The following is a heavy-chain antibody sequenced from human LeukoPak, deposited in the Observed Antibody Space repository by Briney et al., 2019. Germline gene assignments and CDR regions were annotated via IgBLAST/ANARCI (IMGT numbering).Heavy chain of an antibody. Sequence: GGSLRLSCAASGFTFTTYAMSWVRQTPGRGLEWVSNISPGGSTNYADSVKGRFTISRDNAKSSLYLQMNSLRAEDTAVYYCAELGITMIGGVWGKGTTVTISS. CDR3: AELGITMIGGV. J-gene: IGHJ6*04. V-gene: IGHV3-69-1*02. D-gene: IGHD3-10*02. CDR1: GFTFTTYA. CDR2: ISPGGST.